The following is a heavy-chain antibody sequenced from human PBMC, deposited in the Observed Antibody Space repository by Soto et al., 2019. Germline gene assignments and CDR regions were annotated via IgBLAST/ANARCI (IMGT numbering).Heavy chain of an antibody. D-gene: IGHD1-26*01. Sequence: LSLSCAPSVFTVSSNYMSWVRQSPGNGLEWVSVIYGGGSTYYADSVKGRLTISRDNSKNTLYLQMNSLRAEDTAVYYCARDLEVGASETNYYYGMDVWGQGTTVTVSS. CDR2: IYGGGST. CDR1: VFTVSSNY. J-gene: IGHJ6*02. CDR3: ARDLEVGASETNYYYGMDV. V-gene: IGHV3-53*01.